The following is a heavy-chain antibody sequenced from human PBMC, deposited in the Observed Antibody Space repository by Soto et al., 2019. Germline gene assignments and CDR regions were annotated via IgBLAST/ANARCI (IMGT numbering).Heavy chain of an antibody. CDR3: AREGGLLRFLEWLPAYAMDV. CDR2: ISSTTNYI. J-gene: IGHJ6*02. Sequence: GGSLRLSCAASGFTFTRYSMNWVRQAPGKGLEWVSSISSTTNYIYYADSMKGRFTVSRDNAKNSVYLEMNSLSAEDTAVYYCAREGGLLRFLEWLPAYAMDVWGQGTTVTVSS. V-gene: IGHV3-21*01. CDR1: GFTFTRYS. D-gene: IGHD3-3*01.